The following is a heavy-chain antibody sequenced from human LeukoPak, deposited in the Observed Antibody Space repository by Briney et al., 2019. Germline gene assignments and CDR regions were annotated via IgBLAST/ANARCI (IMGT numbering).Heavy chain of an antibody. V-gene: IGHV1-18*01. CDR2: ISAYNDNT. Sequence: GASVKVSCKASGYTFTSYGISWVRQAPGQGLEWMGWISAYNDNTNYAQKLQGRVTMTTDTSTSTAYMELRSLRSDDTAVYYCARGTRSIAVAGEIDYWGQGTLVTVSS. D-gene: IGHD6-19*01. CDR1: GYTFTSYG. CDR3: ARGTRSIAVAGEIDY. J-gene: IGHJ4*02.